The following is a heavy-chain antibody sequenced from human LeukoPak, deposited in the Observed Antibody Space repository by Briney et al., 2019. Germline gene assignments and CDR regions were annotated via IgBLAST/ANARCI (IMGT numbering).Heavy chain of an antibody. CDR1: GYTFTSYG. J-gene: IGHJ3*02. V-gene: IGHV1-18*01. Sequence: ASVEVSCKASGYTFTSYGISWVRQAPGQGLEWMGWISAYNGNTNYAQKLQGRVTMTTDTSTSTAYMELRSLRSDDTAVYYCARPDPSWYYYSFDIWGQGTMVTVSS. CDR3: ARPDPSWYYYSFDI. D-gene: IGHD3-10*01. CDR2: ISAYNGNT.